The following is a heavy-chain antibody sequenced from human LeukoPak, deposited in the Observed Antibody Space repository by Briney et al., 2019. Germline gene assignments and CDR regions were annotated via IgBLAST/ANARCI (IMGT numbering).Heavy chain of an antibody. CDR3: ARPYCGGDRYLYEYYFDY. V-gene: IGHV1-8*03. J-gene: IGHJ4*02. D-gene: IGHD2-21*02. CDR1: GYTFTSYD. Sequence: GASVKVSCKASGYTFTSYDINWVRQATGQGLEWLGWMNPNSGNTGYAQKFQGRVTITRNTSISTAYMELSSLRAEDTAVYYCARPYCGGDRYLYEYYFDYWGQGTLVTVSS. CDR2: MNPNSGNT.